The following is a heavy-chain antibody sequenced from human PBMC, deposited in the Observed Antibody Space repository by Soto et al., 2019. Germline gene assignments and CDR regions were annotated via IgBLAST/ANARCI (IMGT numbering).Heavy chain of an antibody. CDR3: ARGLAGSRYYWYFDL. J-gene: IGHJ2*01. D-gene: IGHD1-20*01. CDR1: GGSINSYY. Sequence: QVQLQESSPGLVKPSETLSLICTVSGGSINSYYWSWIRQPPGKGLEWVGYIYYSESPNYNPSLKSRVTISVDTSKNHFSLKLTSVTAADTAVYYCARGLAGSRYYWYFDLWGRGTLVTVSS. V-gene: IGHV4-59*01. CDR2: IYYSESP.